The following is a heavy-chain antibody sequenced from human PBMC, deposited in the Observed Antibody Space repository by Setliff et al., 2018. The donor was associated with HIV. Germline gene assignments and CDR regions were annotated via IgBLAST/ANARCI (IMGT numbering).Heavy chain of an antibody. CDR2: ISAYNGNT. D-gene: IGHD3-22*01. CDR3: AREIGDYYDSSGYYPPTDYYYGMDV. V-gene: IGHV1-18*01. J-gene: IGHJ6*02. Sequence: ASVKVSCKASGYTFTSYDISWVRQAPGQGLEWMGRISAYNGNTNYAQKVQGRVTMTTDKSTRTAYMELRSLRSDDTAVYYCAREIGDYYDSSGYYPPTDYYYGMDVWGQGTTVTVSS. CDR1: GYTFTSYD.